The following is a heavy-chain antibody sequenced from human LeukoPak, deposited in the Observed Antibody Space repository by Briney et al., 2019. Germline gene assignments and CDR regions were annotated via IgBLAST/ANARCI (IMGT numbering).Heavy chain of an antibody. V-gene: IGHV3-30*19. CDR3: AREELGSSLGFDP. CDR1: GFTFSSYG. Sequence: QAGGSLRLSCAASGFTFSSYGMHWVRQPPGKGLEWVAVISFDGSNKYYADSVKGRFTISRDNSKNTLYLQMNSLRAEDTAVYYCAREELGSSLGFDPWGQGTLVTVSS. CDR2: ISFDGSNK. J-gene: IGHJ5*02. D-gene: IGHD3-16*01.